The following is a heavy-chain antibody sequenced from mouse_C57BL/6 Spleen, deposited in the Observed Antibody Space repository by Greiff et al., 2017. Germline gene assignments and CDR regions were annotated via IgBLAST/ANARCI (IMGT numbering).Heavy chain of an antibody. CDR2: IDPETGGT. D-gene: IGHD2-1*01. CDR1: GYTFTDYE. Sequence: QVQLQESGAELVRPGASVTLSCKASGYTFTDYEMHWVKQTPVHGLEWIGAIDPETGGTAYNQKFKGKAILTADKSSSTAYMELRSLTSEDSAVYYCTREGGNCYFDYWGQGTTLTVSS. V-gene: IGHV1-15*01. CDR3: TREGGNCYFDY. J-gene: IGHJ2*01.